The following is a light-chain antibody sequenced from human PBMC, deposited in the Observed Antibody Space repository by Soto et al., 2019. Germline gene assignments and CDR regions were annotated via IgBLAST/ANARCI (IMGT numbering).Light chain of an antibody. CDR2: EGS. J-gene: IGLJ2*01. CDR3: CSYAGSSTV. CDR1: SSDVGSYNL. V-gene: IGLV2-23*01. Sequence: QSVLTQPASVSGSPGQSITISCTGTSSDVGSYNLVSWYQQHPGKAPKLMIYEGSKRPSGVSNRFSGSKSGNTASLTISGLQAEDESDYYCCSYAGSSTVFGGGTKLTAL.